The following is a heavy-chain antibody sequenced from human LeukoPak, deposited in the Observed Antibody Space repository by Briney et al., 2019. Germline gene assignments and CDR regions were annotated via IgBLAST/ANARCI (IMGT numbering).Heavy chain of an antibody. J-gene: IGHJ4*02. V-gene: IGHV3-9*01. CDR1: GFTFDDYA. D-gene: IGHD3-22*01. CDR2: ISWNSGSI. Sequence: PGGSLRLSCAASGFTFDDYAMHWVRQAPGKGLEWVSGISWNSGSIGYADSVKGRFTISRDNAKNSLYLQMNSLRAEDTAVYYCARDVGYYDSSGYSYWGQGTLVTVSS. CDR3: ARDVGYYDSSGYSY.